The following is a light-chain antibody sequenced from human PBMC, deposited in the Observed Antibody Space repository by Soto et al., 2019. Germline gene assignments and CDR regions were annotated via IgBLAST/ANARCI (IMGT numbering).Light chain of an antibody. CDR1: HIGSSSY. CDR3: QQYGSSLWT. Sequence: VVTQSPIAMYLAPEERATLSCRASHIGSSSYFAWYQQKRDQAPRLLNCCASSRATGIPDMFSGSWSGTYFTLTISILEPEDLAVYCCQQYGSSLWTFGQGTRVDIK. CDR2: CAS. J-gene: IGKJ1*01. V-gene: IGKV3-20*01.